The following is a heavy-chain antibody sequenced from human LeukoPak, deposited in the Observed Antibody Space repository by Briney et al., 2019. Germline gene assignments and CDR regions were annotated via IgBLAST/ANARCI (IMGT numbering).Heavy chain of an antibody. CDR1: GFTFSSYE. Sequence: GGSLRLSCAASGFTFSSYEMNWVRQAPGKGLEWIPYISSSGSTIYYADSVKGRFTISRDNAKNSLYLQMNSLRAEDTAVYYCARYSSSDAFDIWGQGTMVTVSS. V-gene: IGHV3-48*03. J-gene: IGHJ3*02. CDR3: ARYSSSDAFDI. CDR2: ISSSGSTI. D-gene: IGHD6-6*01.